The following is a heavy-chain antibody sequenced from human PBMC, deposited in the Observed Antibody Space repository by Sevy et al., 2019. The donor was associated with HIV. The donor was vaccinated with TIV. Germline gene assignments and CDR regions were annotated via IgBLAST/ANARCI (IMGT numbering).Heavy chain of an antibody. D-gene: IGHD6-19*01. V-gene: IGHV1-69*13. CDR3: ARSIAVAGYYYYYGMDV. J-gene: IGHJ6*02. Sequence: ASVKVSCKASGGTFSSYAISWVRQAPGQGLEWMGGIIPIFGTANDAQKFQGRVTITADESTSTAYMELSSLRSEATDVYYCARSIAVAGYYYYYGMDVWGQGTTVTVSS. CDR2: IIPIFGTA. CDR1: GGTFSSYA.